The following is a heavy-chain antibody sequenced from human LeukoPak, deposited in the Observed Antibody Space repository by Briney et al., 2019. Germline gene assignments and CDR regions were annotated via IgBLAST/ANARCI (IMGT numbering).Heavy chain of an antibody. V-gene: IGHV4-34*01. Sequence: PSETLSLTCAVYGGSFIGYYWSWIRQPPGKGLEWIGEINHSGSTNYNPSLKSRVTISVDTSRNQFSLKLSSVTAADTAVYYCALTGDLGYWGQGTLVTVSS. CDR2: INHSGST. CDR3: ALTGDLGY. CDR1: GGSFIGYY. J-gene: IGHJ4*02. D-gene: IGHD7-27*01.